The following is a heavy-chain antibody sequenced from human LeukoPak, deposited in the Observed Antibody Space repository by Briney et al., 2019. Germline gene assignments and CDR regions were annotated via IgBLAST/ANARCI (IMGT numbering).Heavy chain of an antibody. D-gene: IGHD2-2*01. V-gene: IGHV3-48*01. CDR3: ARVVIGGYQLPPDPIGYFDY. Sequence: GGSLRLSCAASGFTFSSYSMNWVRQAPGKGLEWLSYISANSRTIYYADSVRGRFTISRDNAENSLYLQMNYLRAEDTAMYYCARVVIGGYQLPPDPIGYFDYWGQGTLVTVSS. CDR1: GFTFSSYS. CDR2: ISANSRTI. J-gene: IGHJ4*02.